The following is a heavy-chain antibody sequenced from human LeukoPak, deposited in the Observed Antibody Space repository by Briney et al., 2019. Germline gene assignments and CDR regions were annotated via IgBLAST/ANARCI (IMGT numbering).Heavy chain of an antibody. D-gene: IGHD1-26*01. CDR2: IYYSGIT. CDR1: GDSISSDDYY. Sequence: SQTLSLTCTVSGDSISSDDYYWSWIRQPPGKGLEWIGYIYYSGITYYNPSLKSRVTISVDTSKNQFSLKLSSVTAADTAVYYCARDRGGSYQYYFDYWGQGTLVTVSS. V-gene: IGHV4-30-4*01. CDR3: ARDRGGSYQYYFDY. J-gene: IGHJ4*02.